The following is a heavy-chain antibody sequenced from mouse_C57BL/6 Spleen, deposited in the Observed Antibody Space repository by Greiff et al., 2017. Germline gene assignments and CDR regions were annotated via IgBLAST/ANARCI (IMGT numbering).Heavy chain of an antibody. CDR3: VRDGHYGNYYAYWYFDV. D-gene: IGHD2-1*01. V-gene: IGHV10-3*01. CDR2: IRSKSSNYAT. Sequence: EVKLMESGGGLVQPKGSLKLSCAASGFTFNTYAMHWVRQAPGKGLEWVARIRSKSSNYATYYADSVKDRFTISRDDSQSMLYLQMNNLKTEDTAMYYCVRDGHYGNYYAYWYFDVGGTGTTVTVSS. J-gene: IGHJ1*03. CDR1: GFTFNTYA.